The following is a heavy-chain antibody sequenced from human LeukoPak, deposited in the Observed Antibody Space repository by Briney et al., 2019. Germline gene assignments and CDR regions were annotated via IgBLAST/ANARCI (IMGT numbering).Heavy chain of an antibody. CDR2: IWYDGSNK. Sequence: GGSLRLSCAASGFTLRSYGIHWVRQAPPKGLAGVAVIWYDGSNKYYADSVKGRINISRGNSKNTLYLQMNSLRVEDTAVYYCARDGDSAVATRVFDYWGQGTLVTVSS. D-gene: IGHD5-18*01. V-gene: IGHV3-33*01. CDR3: ARDGDSAVATRVFDY. J-gene: IGHJ4*02. CDR1: GFTLRSYG.